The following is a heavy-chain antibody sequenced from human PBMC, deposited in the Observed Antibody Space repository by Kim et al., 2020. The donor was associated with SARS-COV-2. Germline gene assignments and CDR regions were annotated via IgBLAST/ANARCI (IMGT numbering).Heavy chain of an antibody. J-gene: IGHJ4*02. V-gene: IGHV3-33*06. Sequence: GGSLRLSCAASGFTFSSYAMHWVRQAPGKGLELVAVIWYDGSNKYYADPVKGRFTISRDNSTNTLYLQMNSLRAEDTAVYYCAKDRGHCSGGSCYGMQKTLDYWCQGILVTVSA. CDR3: AKDRGHCSGGSCYGMQKTLDY. D-gene: IGHD2-15*01. CDR1: GFTFSSYA. CDR2: IWYDGSNK.